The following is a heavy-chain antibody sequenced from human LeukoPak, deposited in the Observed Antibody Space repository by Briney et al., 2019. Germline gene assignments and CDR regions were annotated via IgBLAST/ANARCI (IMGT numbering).Heavy chain of an antibody. CDR2: MNPNSGNT. D-gene: IGHD1-26*01. CDR3: ARGIVGATGGYYYYYYMDV. Sequence: GASVKVSCKASGDTFSSYGINWVRQATGQGLEWMGWMNPNSGNTGYAQKFQGRVTMTRNTSISTAYMELSSLRSEDTAVYYCARGIVGATGGYYYYYYMDVWGKGTTVTVSS. V-gene: IGHV1-8*02. CDR1: GDTFSSYG. J-gene: IGHJ6*03.